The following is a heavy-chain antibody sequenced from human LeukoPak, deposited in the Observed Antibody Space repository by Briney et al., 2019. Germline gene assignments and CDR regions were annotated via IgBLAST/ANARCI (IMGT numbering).Heavy chain of an antibody. CDR1: GGSISSYY. CDR2: IYYSGST. Sequence: SETLSLTCTVSGGSISSYYWSWVRQPPGKGLEWIGYIYYSGSTNYNSSLKSRVTISVDTSKNQFSLKLSSVTAADTAVYYCARAPPGDSSSWFPAFFDYWGQGTLVTVSS. D-gene: IGHD6-13*01. J-gene: IGHJ4*02. V-gene: IGHV4-59*01. CDR3: ARAPPGDSSSWFPAFFDY.